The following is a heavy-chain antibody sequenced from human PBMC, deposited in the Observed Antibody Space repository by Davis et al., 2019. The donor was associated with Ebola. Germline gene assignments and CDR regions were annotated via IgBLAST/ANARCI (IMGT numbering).Heavy chain of an antibody. CDR1: GGSFSGYY. J-gene: IGHJ5*02. Sequence: SETLSLTCAVYGGSFSGYYWTWIRQLPGKGLEWIGSINDGGNSFYNPSLESRVTISVDTSKNEFSLKVPSVTAADTGVYYCARLVYDYVGGSPTSWFDPWGQGTRVTVS. CDR3: ARLVYDYVGGSPTSWFDP. V-gene: IGHV4-34*01. CDR2: INDGGNS. D-gene: IGHD3-16*01.